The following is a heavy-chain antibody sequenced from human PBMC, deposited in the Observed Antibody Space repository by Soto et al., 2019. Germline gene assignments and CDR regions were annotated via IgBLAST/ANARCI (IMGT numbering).Heavy chain of an antibody. D-gene: IGHD1-26*01. Sequence: QVQLVESGGGVVQPGRSLRLSCAASGFTFSSYGMHWVRQAPGKGLEWVAVIWYDGSNKYYADSVKGRFTISRDNSKNTLYLQKNSLRAEDTAGYYWAGAGGATAPDDYWGQGTLVTVSS. CDR2: IWYDGSNK. J-gene: IGHJ4*02. CDR1: GFTFSSYG. CDR3: AGAGGATAPDDY. V-gene: IGHV3-33*01.